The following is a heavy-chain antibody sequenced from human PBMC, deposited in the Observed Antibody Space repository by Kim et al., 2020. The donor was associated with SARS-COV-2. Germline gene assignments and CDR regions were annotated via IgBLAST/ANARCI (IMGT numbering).Heavy chain of an antibody. CDR1: GGTFSSYA. D-gene: IGHD3-16*01. Sequence: SVKVSCKASGGTFSSYAISWVRQAPGQGLEWMGGIIPIFGTANYAQKFQGRVTITADESTSTAYMELSSLRSEDTAVYYCARDLRCRDGYTWGCYYYYGMDVWGQGTTVTVSS. V-gene: IGHV1-69*13. CDR3: ARDLRCRDGYTWGCYYYYGMDV. CDR2: IIPIFGTA. J-gene: IGHJ6*02.